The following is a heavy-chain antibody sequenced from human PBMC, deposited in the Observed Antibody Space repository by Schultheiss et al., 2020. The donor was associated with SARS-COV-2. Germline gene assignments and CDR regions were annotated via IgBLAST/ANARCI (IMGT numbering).Heavy chain of an antibody. J-gene: IGHJ1*01. CDR2: IHYSGST. CDR3: VSTSDIVVAVATA. V-gene: IGHV4-31*03. D-gene: IGHD2-15*01. CDR1: GGSFTSSNYY. Sequence: SETLSLTCTVSGGSFTSSNYYWNWIRHHPGKGLEWIGYIHYSGSTYYNPSLKSRVTMSVDTSKNQFSLKLNSVAATDTAVYYCVSTSDIVVAVATAWGQGTLVTVSS.